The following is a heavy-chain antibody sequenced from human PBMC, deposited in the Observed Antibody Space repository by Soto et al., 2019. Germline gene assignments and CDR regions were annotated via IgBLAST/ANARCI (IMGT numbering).Heavy chain of an antibody. Sequence: EVQLVESGGGLVQPGGSLKLSCAASGFTFSGSAMHWVRQASGKGLEWVGRIRSKANIYATAYAASVKGRFTISRDDSKNTAYLQMNSLKTEDTAFYYCTRTMTTAAFDIWGQGTMVTVSS. D-gene: IGHD4-17*01. CDR3: TRTMTTAAFDI. J-gene: IGHJ3*02. V-gene: IGHV3-73*02. CDR1: GFTFSGSA. CDR2: IRSKANIYAT.